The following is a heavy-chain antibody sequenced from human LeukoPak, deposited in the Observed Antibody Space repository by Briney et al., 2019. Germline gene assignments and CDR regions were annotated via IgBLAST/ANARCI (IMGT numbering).Heavy chain of an antibody. D-gene: IGHD1-26*01. J-gene: IGHJ6*03. CDR2: IIPIFGTA. CDR3: ASGGGSYYVDYYYYYMDV. V-gene: IGHV1-69*13. CDR1: GGTFSSYA. Sequence: ASVKVSCKASGGTFSSYAISWVRQAPGQGLEWMGGIIPIFGTANYAQKFQGRVTITADESTSTAYMELSSLRSEDTAVYYCASGGGSYYVDYYYYYMDVWGKGTTVTISS.